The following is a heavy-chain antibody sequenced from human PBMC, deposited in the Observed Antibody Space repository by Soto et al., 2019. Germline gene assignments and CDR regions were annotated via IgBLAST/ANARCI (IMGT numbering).Heavy chain of an antibody. D-gene: IGHD6-19*01. J-gene: IGHJ4*02. CDR1: GFTFCSYA. CDR2: ISGSGGST. Sequence: GGALILSCAASGFTFCSYAMSRVRPAPGEGLEWVSAISGSGGSTYYADSVKGRFTISRDNSKNALYLQMNSLRAEDTAVYYCAKVGPQWLVQNYFDYWGQGTLVTVSS. V-gene: IGHV3-23*01. CDR3: AKVGPQWLVQNYFDY.